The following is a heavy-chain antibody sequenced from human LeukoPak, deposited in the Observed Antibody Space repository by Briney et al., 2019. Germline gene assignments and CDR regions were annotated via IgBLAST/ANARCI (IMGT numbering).Heavy chain of an antibody. CDR2: IYWNDDK. V-gene: IGHV2-5*01. J-gene: IGHJ3*02. CDR1: GFSLSTSGVG. Sequence: SGPTLVKPTQTLTLTCTFSGFSLSTSGVGVGWIRQPPGKALEWLALIYWNDDKRYSPSLKSRLTITKDTSKNQVVLTMTNMDPVDTATYYCALPPYGAPWGDAFDIWGQGTMVTVSS. D-gene: IGHD4-17*01. CDR3: ALPPYGAPWGDAFDI.